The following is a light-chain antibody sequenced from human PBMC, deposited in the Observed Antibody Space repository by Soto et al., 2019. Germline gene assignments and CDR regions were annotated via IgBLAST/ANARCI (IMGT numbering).Light chain of an antibody. CDR2: DAS. CDR3: QQRGSWPIT. Sequence: EVVLTQSPATLSLSPGERATLSCTARQSLSGYLAWYQQKPGQPPRLLIYDASTRATGIPARFSGRGSETGVTLTITSLEPEDLAMYYCQQRGSWPITFGQGTRLDIK. J-gene: IGKJ5*01. V-gene: IGKV3-11*01. CDR1: QSLSGY.